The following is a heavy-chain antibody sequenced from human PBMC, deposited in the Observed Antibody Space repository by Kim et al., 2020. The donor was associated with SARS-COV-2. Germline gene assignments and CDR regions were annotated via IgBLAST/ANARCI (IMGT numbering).Heavy chain of an antibody. Sequence: GGSLRLSCAASGFNFRNYFMNWVRQAPGKGTVFISRITDSGKTQSYADSVKGRFTTSRDNTKNTLDLEMTSLRAEDTAIYYCARDGGFTDHDWYFDLWGRGILVTVSS. CDR1: GFNFRNYF. D-gene: IGHD3-16*01. CDR3: ARDGGFTDHDWYFDL. CDR2: ITDSGKTQ. V-gene: IGHV3-74*01. J-gene: IGHJ2*01.